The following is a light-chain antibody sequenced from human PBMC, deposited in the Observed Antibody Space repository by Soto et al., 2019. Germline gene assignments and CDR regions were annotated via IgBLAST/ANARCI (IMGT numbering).Light chain of an antibody. CDR3: QQRSNWLT. J-gene: IGKJ4*01. Sequence: EIVLTQSPATLSLSPGERATLSCRASQSLSSYLAWYQQKPGQAPRLLLYDASNRATGIPARFRCSGSGTDFTFTINSLEPEAFAVNYCQQRSNWLTFGGGTKVEIK. CDR2: DAS. V-gene: IGKV3-11*01. CDR1: QSLSSY.